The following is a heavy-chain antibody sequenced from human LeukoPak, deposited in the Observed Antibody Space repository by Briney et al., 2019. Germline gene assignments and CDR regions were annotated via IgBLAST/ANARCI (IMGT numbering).Heavy chain of an antibody. V-gene: IGHV4-59*02. Sequence: PETLSLTCTVSGASVAGHYWSWIRQSPEKGLEWIGFVYSGTNNYNPSLRSRVTISEDTSKNQFSLKLTSVTAADTAVYYCVKGGQWDLLLAWGQGTLVSVSA. CDR2: VYSGTN. CDR1: GASVAGHY. D-gene: IGHD2-2*01. CDR3: VKGGQWDLLLA. J-gene: IGHJ5*02.